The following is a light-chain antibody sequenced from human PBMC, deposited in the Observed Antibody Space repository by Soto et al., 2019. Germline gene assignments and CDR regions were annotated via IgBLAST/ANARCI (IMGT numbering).Light chain of an antibody. Sequence: QSVLTQPASVSGSPGQSITISCTGTSSDIGAYNFVSWYQQHPGKAPKLMLYDVNIRPSGVSNRFSGSKSGNTASLTISGLQGEDEADYYCTSWTTSTTMIFGGGTKVTVL. V-gene: IGLV2-14*03. CDR1: SSDIGAYNF. J-gene: IGLJ2*01. CDR3: TSWTTSTTMI. CDR2: DVN.